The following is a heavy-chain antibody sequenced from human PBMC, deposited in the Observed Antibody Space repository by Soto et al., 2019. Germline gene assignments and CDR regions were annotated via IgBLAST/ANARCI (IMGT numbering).Heavy chain of an antibody. CDR2: SSVSSTDS. J-gene: IGHJ4*02. CDR3: ARRPEGRYFDY. D-gene: IGHD3-10*01. CDR1: GFTFISYS. V-gene: IGHV3-23*01. Sequence: PXGCLRLSGTASGFTFISYSMSWVRQAPGKGLEGVSSSSVSSTDSNHADSVKGRLTISRDNSTNTLYLKMNNLRAEDTAVYNCARRPEGRYFDYWGPGTLVTVSS.